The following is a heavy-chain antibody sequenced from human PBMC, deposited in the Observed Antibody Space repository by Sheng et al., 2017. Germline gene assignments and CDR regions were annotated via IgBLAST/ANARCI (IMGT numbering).Heavy chain of an antibody. D-gene: IGHD5-12*01. CDR1: GGTLSNSV. CDR3: ARDRLVASLTKGHYFDL. V-gene: IGHV1-69*13. Sequence: QVQLVQSGAEMRKPGSSVKVSCKPSGGTLSNSVFGWARQAPGQGLEWMGRVIPMLETSDYAQRFQGRVTFTADKSTATVYMTLSSLTSEDTAIYYCARDRLVASLTKGHYFDLWGQGTLVTVSS. J-gene: IGHJ4*02. CDR2: VIPMLETS.